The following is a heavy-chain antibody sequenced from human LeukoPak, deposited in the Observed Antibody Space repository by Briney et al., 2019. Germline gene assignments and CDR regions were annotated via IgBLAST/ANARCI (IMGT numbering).Heavy chain of an antibody. CDR1: GGSISSGDYY. Sequence: SQTLSLTCTVSGGSISSGDYYWGWIRQPPGKGLEWIGSIYHSGSTYYNPSLKSRVTISVDTSKNQFSLKLSSVTAADTAVYYCARDQYSSSSYYMDVWGKGTTVTVSS. CDR2: IYHSGST. J-gene: IGHJ6*03. V-gene: IGHV4-39*07. CDR3: ARDQYSSSSYYMDV. D-gene: IGHD6-6*01.